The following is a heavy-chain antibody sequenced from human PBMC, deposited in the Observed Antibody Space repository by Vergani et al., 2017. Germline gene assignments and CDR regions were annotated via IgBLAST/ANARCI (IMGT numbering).Heavy chain of an antibody. J-gene: IGHJ4*02. Sequence: QVQLVESGGGVVQPGRSLRLSCAASGFTFSSYAMHWVRQAPGKGLEWVAVISYDGSNKYYADSVKGRFTISRDNSENTLYLQMNSLRAEDTAVYYCARDSGGYDLGNFDYWGQGTLVTVSS. CDR3: ARDSGGYDLGNFDY. CDR1: GFTFSSYA. CDR2: ISYDGSNK. V-gene: IGHV3-30*04. D-gene: IGHD5-12*01.